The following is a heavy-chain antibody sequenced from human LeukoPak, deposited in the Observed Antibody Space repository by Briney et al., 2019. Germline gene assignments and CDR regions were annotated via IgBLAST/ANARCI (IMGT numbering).Heavy chain of an antibody. Sequence: ASVKVSCKASGYTFTGYYMHWVRQAPGQGLEWMGWINPNSGGSNYAQKFQGRVTMTRDTSISTAYMELSRLRSDDTAVYYCARVLPYSSSFYFDYWGQGTLVTVSS. CDR1: GYTFTGYY. CDR3: ARVLPYSSSFYFDY. CDR2: INPNSGGS. D-gene: IGHD6-6*01. V-gene: IGHV1-2*02. J-gene: IGHJ4*02.